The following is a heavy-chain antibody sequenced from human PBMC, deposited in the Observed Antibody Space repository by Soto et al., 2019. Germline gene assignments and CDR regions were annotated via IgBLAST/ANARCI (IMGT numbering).Heavy chain of an antibody. D-gene: IGHD2-2*02. J-gene: IGHJ6*03. CDR3: ARAGYCSSTSCFTYYYYYMDV. Sequence: QVQLVESGGGVVQPGRSLRLSCAASGFTFSSYGMHWVRQAPGKGLEWVAVIWYDGSDKYYADSVKGRFTISRDNSKNTLYLQMNSLRAEETAVYYCARAGYCSSTSCFTYYYYYMDVWGKGTTVTVSS. V-gene: IGHV3-33*01. CDR1: GFTFSSYG. CDR2: IWYDGSDK.